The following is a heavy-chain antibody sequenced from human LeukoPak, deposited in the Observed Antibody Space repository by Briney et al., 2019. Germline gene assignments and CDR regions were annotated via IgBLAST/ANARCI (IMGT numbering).Heavy chain of an antibody. CDR3: ANHRIKTYYYGSGSYYPFDY. CDR1: GGTFSSYA. Sequence: ASVKVSXKASGGTFSSYAISWVRQAPGQGLEWMGGIIPIFGTANYAQKFQGRVTIAADESTSTAYMELSSLRSEDTAVYYRANHRIKTYYYGSGSYYPFDYWGQGTLVTVSS. V-gene: IGHV1-69*13. D-gene: IGHD3-10*01. CDR2: IIPIFGTA. J-gene: IGHJ4*02.